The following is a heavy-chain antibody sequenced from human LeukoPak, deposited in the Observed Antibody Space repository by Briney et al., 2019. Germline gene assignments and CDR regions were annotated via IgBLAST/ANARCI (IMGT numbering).Heavy chain of an antibody. J-gene: IGHJ6*03. Sequence: SETLSLTCTVSGYSISSGYYWGWIRPPPGKGLEWIGSIYQTGSTYYNSSLKSRVTISVDTSKNQFSLKLSSVTAADTAVYYCARERSGYPSLYYYYYMDVWGKGTTVTVSS. CDR2: IYQTGST. V-gene: IGHV4-38-2*02. CDR1: GYSISSGYY. D-gene: IGHD3-3*01. CDR3: ARERSGYPSLYYYYYMDV.